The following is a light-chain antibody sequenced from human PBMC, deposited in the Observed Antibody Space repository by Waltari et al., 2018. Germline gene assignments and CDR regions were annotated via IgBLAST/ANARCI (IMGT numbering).Light chain of an antibody. CDR3: AAWDDSLNGHMV. CDR1: SSNIGSNT. CDR2: GNN. J-gene: IGLJ2*01. V-gene: IGLV1-44*01. Sequence: QSVLTQPPSASGTPGQRVTISCSGSSSNIGSNTVNWYQQLPGTTPKLLIYGNNLRPSEVPDRFSGSKSGTSASLAISGLQSEDEADYYCAAWDDSLNGHMVFGGGTKLTVL.